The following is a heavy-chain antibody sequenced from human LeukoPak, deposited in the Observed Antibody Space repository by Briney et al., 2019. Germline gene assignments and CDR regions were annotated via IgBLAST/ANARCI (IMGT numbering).Heavy chain of an antibody. D-gene: IGHD3-16*01. CDR3: ARGALGAAFDI. CDR1: GFTFSNAW. V-gene: IGHV3-21*06. J-gene: IGHJ3*02. Sequence: GGSLRLSCAASGFTFSNAWMNWVRQAPGKGLEWVSSISSTSSYIYYADSMKGRFTISRDNAKNSLYLQMNSLRAEDTALYYCARGALGAAFDIWGQGTMVTVSS. CDR2: ISSTSSYI.